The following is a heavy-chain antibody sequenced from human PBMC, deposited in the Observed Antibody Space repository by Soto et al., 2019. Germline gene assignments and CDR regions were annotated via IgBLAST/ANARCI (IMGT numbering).Heavy chain of an antibody. D-gene: IGHD3-10*01. Sequence: GGSVRLSCAISGFTFSGSAIHWVRQPSGKGLEWVGRIKSKGNNYATAYTASVKGRFTISRDDSRNTAYLQMNSLRADDTSIYYCTRLYNNFKFDPWGQGTLVTVSS. V-gene: IGHV3-73*01. CDR1: GFTFSGSA. CDR3: TRLYNNFKFDP. J-gene: IGHJ5*02. CDR2: IKSKGNNYAT.